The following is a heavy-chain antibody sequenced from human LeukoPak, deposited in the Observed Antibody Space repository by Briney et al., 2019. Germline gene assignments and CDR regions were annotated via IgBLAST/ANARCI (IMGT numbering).Heavy chain of an antibody. J-gene: IGHJ4*02. CDR1: GGSISSYY. CDR2: INHSGST. D-gene: IGHD3-22*01. Sequence: PSETLSLTCTVSGGSISSYYWSWIRQPPGKGLEWIGEINHSGSTNYNPSLKSRVTISVDTSKNQFSLKLSSVTAADTAVYYCARLRSYVYSSGYLDYWGQGTLVTVSS. V-gene: IGHV4-34*01. CDR3: ARLRSYVYSSGYLDY.